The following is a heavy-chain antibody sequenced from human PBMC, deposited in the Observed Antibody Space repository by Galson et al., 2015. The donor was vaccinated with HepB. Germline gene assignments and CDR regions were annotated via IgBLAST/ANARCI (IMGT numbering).Heavy chain of an antibody. V-gene: IGHV4-39*07. J-gene: IGHJ2*01. CDR3: ARGVPAASSYWYFDL. CDR1: GGSISSSGYY. Sequence: SETLSLTCTVSGGSISSSGYYWGWIRQPPGKGLEWIGSIYYSGSTYYNPSLKSRVTVSVDTSKNQFSLKLSSVTAADTAVYYCARGVPAASSYWYFDLWGRGTLVTVSS. CDR2: IYYSGST. D-gene: IGHD2-2*01.